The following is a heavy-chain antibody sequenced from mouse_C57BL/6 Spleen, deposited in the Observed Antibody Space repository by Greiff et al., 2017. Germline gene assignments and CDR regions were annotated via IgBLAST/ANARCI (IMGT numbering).Heavy chain of an antibody. CDR1: GFTFSSYT. CDR2: ISGGGGNT. D-gene: IGHD1-1*01. V-gene: IGHV5-9*01. CDR3: ARRGLRDYAMDY. Sequence: DVMLVESGGGLVKPGGSLKLSCAASGFTFSSYTMSWVRQTPEKRLEWVATISGGGGNTYYPDSVKGRFTISRDNAKNTLYLQMSSLRSEDTALYYCARRGLRDYAMDYWGQGTSVTVSS. J-gene: IGHJ4*01.